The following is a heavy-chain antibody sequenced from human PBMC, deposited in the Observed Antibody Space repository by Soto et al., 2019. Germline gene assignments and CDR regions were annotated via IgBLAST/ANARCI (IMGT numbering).Heavy chain of an antibody. Sequence: ASVKVSCKASGGTFSSYAISWVRQAPGQGLEWMGGIIPILGIANYAQKFQGRVTITADKSTSTAYMELSSLRSEDTAVYYCARKNYYGSGSYYMDWFDPWGQGTLVTVSS. CDR3: ARKNYYGSGSYYMDWFDP. CDR2: IIPILGIA. D-gene: IGHD3-10*01. CDR1: GGTFSSYA. V-gene: IGHV1-69*10. J-gene: IGHJ5*02.